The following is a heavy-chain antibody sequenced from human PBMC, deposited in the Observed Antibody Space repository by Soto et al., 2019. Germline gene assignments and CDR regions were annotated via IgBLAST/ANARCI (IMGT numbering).Heavy chain of an antibody. Sequence: SETLSLTFTVSGGSISSSSYYWGWIRQPPGKGLEWIGSIYYSGSTYYNPSLKSRVTISVDTSKNQFSLKLSSVTAADTAVYYCARLSVEGYCSGGSCYTRSYYYYYMDVWGKGTTVTVSS. CDR2: IYYSGST. D-gene: IGHD2-15*01. CDR1: GGSISSSSYY. CDR3: ARLSVEGYCSGGSCYTRSYYYYYMDV. V-gene: IGHV4-39*01. J-gene: IGHJ6*03.